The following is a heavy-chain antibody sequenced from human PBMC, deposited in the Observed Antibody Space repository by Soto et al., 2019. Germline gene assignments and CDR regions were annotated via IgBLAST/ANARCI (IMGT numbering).Heavy chain of an antibody. J-gene: IGHJ4*02. CDR3: ARHARYSSSWSSFDY. Sequence: GESLKISCKGSGYSFTNYWIGWVRQKPGKGLEWMGTIFPGDSDTRYSPSFQGQVTISADRSTSTAYLQWSSLKASDTAMYYCARHARYSSSWSSFDYWGQGTLVTVSS. CDR2: IFPGDSDT. D-gene: IGHD6-13*01. CDR1: GYSFTNYW. V-gene: IGHV5-51*01.